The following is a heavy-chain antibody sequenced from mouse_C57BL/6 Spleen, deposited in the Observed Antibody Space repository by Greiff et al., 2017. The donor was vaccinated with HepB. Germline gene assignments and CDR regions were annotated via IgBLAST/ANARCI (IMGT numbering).Heavy chain of an antibody. V-gene: IGHV1-54*01. CDR3: ARGDGYYVGYYYAMDY. D-gene: IGHD2-3*01. CDR2: INPGSGGT. CDR1: GYAFTNYL. J-gene: IGHJ4*01. Sequence: VQVVESGAELVRPGTSVKVSCKASGYAFTNYLIEWVKQRPGQGLEWIGVINPGSGGTNYNEKFKGKATLTADKSSSTAYMQLSSLTSEDSAVYFCARGDGYYVGYYYAMDYWGQGTSVTVSS.